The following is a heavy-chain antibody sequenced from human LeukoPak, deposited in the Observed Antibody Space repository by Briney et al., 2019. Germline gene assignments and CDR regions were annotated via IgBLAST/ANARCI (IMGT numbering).Heavy chain of an antibody. V-gene: IGHV3-74*01. J-gene: IGHJ4*02. CDR1: GFTFSSYW. CDR2: INTDGSST. D-gene: IGHD6-6*01. CDR3: ARGYSSSYRIDY. Sequence: GGSLRLSCAASGFTFSSYWMHWVRQAPGKGLVWVSRINTDGSSTTYAASVKGRFTISRDNAKNTLYLQMNRLSAEDTAVYYCARGYSSSYRIDYWGQGTLVTVSS.